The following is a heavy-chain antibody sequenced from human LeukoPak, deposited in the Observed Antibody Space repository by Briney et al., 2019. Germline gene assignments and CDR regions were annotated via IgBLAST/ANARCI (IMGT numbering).Heavy chain of an antibody. D-gene: IGHD3-3*01. CDR1: GYTFTGYY. V-gene: IGHV1-2*02. CDR2: INPNSGGT. Sequence: ASVKVSCKASGYTFTGYYMHWVRQAPGQGLEWMGWINPNSGGTNYAQKFQGRVTMTRDTSISTAYMELGRLRSDDTAVYYCAREHNDFYYGMDVWGQGTTVTVSS. J-gene: IGHJ6*02. CDR3: AREHNDFYYGMDV.